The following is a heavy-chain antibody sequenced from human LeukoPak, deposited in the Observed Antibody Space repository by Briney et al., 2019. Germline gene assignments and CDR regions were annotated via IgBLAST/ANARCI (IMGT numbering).Heavy chain of an antibody. CDR3: ARGGGGNGNDAFDI. D-gene: IGHD4-23*01. CDR2: ISNRNNYI. V-gene: IGHV3-21*01. J-gene: IGHJ3*02. CDR1: GFTFSSYN. Sequence: GGSLRLSCAASGFTFSSYNMNWVRQAPGKGLEWVASISNRNNYIFYADSVKGRFTISRDNTKNSLYLQMNSLRAEDTAVYYCARGGGGNGNDAFDIWGQGTMVTVSS.